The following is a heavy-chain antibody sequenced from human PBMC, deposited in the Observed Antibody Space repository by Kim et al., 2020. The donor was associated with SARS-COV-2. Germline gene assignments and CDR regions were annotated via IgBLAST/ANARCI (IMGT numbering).Heavy chain of an antibody. V-gene: IGHV1-69*13. D-gene: IGHD6-13*01. J-gene: IGHJ6*03. Sequence: SVKVSCKASGGTFSSYAISWVRQAPGQGLEWMGGIIPIFGTANYAQKFQGRVTITADESTSTAYMELSSLRSEDTAVYYCARAKNWGYSSSWYNNYYYMDVWGKGTTVTVSS. CDR3: ARAKNWGYSSSWYNNYYYMDV. CDR1: GGTFSSYA. CDR2: IIPIFGTA.